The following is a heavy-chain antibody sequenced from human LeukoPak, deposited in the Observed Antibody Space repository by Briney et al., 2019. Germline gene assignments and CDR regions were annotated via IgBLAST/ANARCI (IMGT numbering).Heavy chain of an antibody. V-gene: IGHV3-21*01. Sequence: GGSLRLSCAASGFTFSTYNMNWVRRTPGKGLEWVSSITTSSSYMFYADSVRGRFTISRDNAENSLYLQMNSLRAEDTAVYYCAELGITMIGGVWGKGTTVTISS. J-gene: IGHJ6*04. CDR3: AELGITMIGGV. CDR1: GFTFSTYN. D-gene: IGHD3-10*02. CDR2: ITTSSSYM.